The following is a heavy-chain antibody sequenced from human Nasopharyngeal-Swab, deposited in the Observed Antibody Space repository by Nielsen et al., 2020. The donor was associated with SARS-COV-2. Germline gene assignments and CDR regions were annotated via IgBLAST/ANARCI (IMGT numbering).Heavy chain of an antibody. J-gene: IGHJ3*01. V-gene: IGHV4-34*01. D-gene: IGHD3-22*01. CDR2: INHRGTT. Sequence: PGKGLQWIGEINHRGTTSYNPSLKSRVTISADTSKNQFSLNLSSVTAADTAVYYCARGRHYYDSTNDYLLKDAFDLWGQGTMVTVSS. CDR3: ARGRHYYDSTNDYLLKDAFDL.